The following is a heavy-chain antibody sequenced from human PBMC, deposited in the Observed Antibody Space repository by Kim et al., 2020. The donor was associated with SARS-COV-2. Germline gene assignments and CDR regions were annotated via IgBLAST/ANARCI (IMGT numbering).Heavy chain of an antibody. J-gene: IGHJ4*02. CDR3: ARDRGYCSSTSCYDMGY. CDR2: IIPIFGTA. V-gene: IGHV1-69*13. Sequence: SVKVSCKASGGTFSSYAISWVRQAPGQGLEWMGGIIPIFGTANYAQKFQGRVTITADESTSTAYMELSSLRSEDTAVYYCARDRGYCSSTSCYDMGYWGQGTLVTVSS. CDR1: GGTFSSYA. D-gene: IGHD2-2*01.